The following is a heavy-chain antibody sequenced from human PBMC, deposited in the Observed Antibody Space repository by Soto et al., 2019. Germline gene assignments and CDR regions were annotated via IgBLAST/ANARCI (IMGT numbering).Heavy chain of an antibody. Sequence: GGSLRLSCAASGFTFSNYPMSWVRQAPGKGLEWVSGISGSGETPYYADSVKGRFTISRDNYKNMLYLQMNSLRAEDTAMYYCARDSVTRVSSDIPGMDVWGQGTTVTVSS. CDR1: GFTFSNYP. CDR3: ARDSVTRVSSDIPGMDV. CDR2: ISGSGETP. D-gene: IGHD3-10*01. J-gene: IGHJ6*02. V-gene: IGHV3-23*01.